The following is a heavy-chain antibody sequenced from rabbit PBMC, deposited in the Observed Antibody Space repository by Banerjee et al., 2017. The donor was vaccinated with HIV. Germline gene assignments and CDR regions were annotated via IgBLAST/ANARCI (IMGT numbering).Heavy chain of an antibody. Sequence: QSLEESGGDLVKPGASLTLTCTASGIDFNNYYYMCWVRQAPGKGLEWIGCIYFGSGSTSYARWAKGRFSISKTSSTTVTLQMNSLTAADTATYFCARDTYGYAGHAFGGMDLWGQGTLVTVS. J-gene: IGHJ6*01. CDR3: ARDTYGYAGHAFGGMDL. D-gene: IGHD6-1*01. V-gene: IGHV1S40*01. CDR1: GIDFNNYYY. CDR2: IYFGSGST.